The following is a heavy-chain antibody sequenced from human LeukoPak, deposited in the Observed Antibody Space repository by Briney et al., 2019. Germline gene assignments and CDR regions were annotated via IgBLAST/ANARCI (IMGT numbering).Heavy chain of an antibody. Sequence: SETLSLTCAVYGGSFSGYYWSWIRQPPGKGLEWIGEINHSGSTNYNPSLKSRVTISVDTSKNQFSLKLSSVTAADTAVYYCARDRFDSSGYLDAFDIWGQGTMVTVSS. CDR2: INHSGST. J-gene: IGHJ3*02. CDR3: ARDRFDSSGYLDAFDI. CDR1: GGSFSGYY. V-gene: IGHV4-34*01. D-gene: IGHD3-22*01.